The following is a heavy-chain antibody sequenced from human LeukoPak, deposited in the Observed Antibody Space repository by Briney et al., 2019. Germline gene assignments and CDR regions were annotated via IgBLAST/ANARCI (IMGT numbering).Heavy chain of an antibody. CDR1: GGTFSSYA. J-gene: IGHJ3*02. D-gene: IGHD4-17*01. CDR2: IIPIFGTA. CDR3: ARLDYGDQSAPVVINAFDI. V-gene: IGHV1-69*13. Sequence: ASVKVSCKASGGTFSSYAISWVRQAPGQGLEWMGGIIPIFGTANCAQKFQGRVTITADESTSTAYMELSSLRSEDTAVYYCARLDYGDQSAPVVINAFDIWGQGTMVTVSS.